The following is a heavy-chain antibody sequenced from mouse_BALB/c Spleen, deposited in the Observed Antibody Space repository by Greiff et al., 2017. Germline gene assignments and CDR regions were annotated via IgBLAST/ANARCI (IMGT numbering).Heavy chain of an antibody. CDR1: GFTFSSFG. J-gene: IGHJ4*01. D-gene: IGHD2-1*01. CDR3: ARWGYYGYYYAMDY. CDR2: ISSGSSTI. V-gene: IGHV5-17*02. Sequence: EVNVLESGGGLVQPGGSRKLSCAASGFTFSSFGMHWVRQAPEKGLEWVAYISSGSSTIYYADTVKGRFTISRDNPKNTLFLQMTSLRSEDTAMYYCARWGYYGYYYAMDYWGQGTSVTVSS.